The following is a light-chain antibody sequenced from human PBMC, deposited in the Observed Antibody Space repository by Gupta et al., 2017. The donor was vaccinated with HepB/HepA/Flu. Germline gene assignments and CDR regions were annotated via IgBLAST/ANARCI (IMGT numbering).Light chain of an antibody. Sequence: IVMTQSPATLSVSPGGRATLSCRASQSVGTTLAWYQQKPGQGPRLLISGTSIRATGVPARFSGSGSGTEFTLTISSLQSDDVAVYYCLQHNQWPPWTFGQGTKVEIK. J-gene: IGKJ1*01. CDR1: QSVGTT. CDR2: GTS. CDR3: LQHNQWPPWT. V-gene: IGKV3-15*01.